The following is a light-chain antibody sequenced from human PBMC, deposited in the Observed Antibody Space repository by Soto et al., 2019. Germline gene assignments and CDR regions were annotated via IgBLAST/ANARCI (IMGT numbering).Light chain of an antibody. CDR1: QTVGSK. J-gene: IGKJ4*01. CDR3: LQTYSTPPT. V-gene: IGKV3-11*01. CDR2: DTS. Sequence: EIVLTQSPGTLSSSPGERATLSCRASQTVGSKLAWYQHKPGQAPRLLIYDTSNRATGIPARFSGSGSGTDFTLTISSLEPEDFATYYCLQTYSTPPTFGGGTKVEIK.